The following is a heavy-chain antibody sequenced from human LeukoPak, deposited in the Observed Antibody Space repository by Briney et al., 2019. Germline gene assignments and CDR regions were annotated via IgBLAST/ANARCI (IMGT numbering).Heavy chain of an antibody. CDR1: GFTFSDYY. V-gene: IGHV3-11*04. Sequence: PGGSLRLSCAASGFTFSDYYMAWLRQAPGKGLNWVSYISGSGTITYYADALKGRFTITRDNAKISLFLQMDSLRAEGTAVYYCVRILEGYSYYMDAWGKGTTVSVSS. CDR3: VRILEGYSYYMDA. J-gene: IGHJ6*03. CDR2: ISGSGTIT.